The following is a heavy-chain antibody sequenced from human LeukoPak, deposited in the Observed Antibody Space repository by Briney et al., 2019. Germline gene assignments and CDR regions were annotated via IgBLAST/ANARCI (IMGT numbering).Heavy chain of an antibody. D-gene: IGHD3-9*01. CDR2: ISISSNYI. Sequence: TGGSLRLSCAASGFTFSRYSMNWVRQAPGKGLEWVSSISISSNYIYYADSVKGRFTISRDNAKNSLYLQVNSLRAEDTAVYYCARAVGAFDWLPLFDFWGQGALVTVSS. V-gene: IGHV3-21*04. J-gene: IGHJ4*02. CDR3: ARAVGAFDWLPLFDF. CDR1: GFTFSRYS.